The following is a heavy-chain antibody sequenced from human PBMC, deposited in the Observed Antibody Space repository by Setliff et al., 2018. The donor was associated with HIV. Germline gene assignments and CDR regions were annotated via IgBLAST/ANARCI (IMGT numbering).Heavy chain of an antibody. CDR1: GGSISSDNW. D-gene: IGHD2-2*01. CDR2: IYHSEYT. J-gene: IGHJ6*02. Sequence: PSETLSLTCAVSGGSISSDNWWTWVRQPPGKGLEWIGEIYHSEYTNYNPSLKSRVSMSVDKSKNQFSVKLTSVTAADTAVYYCARGHCSGTNCYGVDYYGMDVWGQGTTVTVSS. CDR3: ARGHCSGTNCYGVDYYGMDV. V-gene: IGHV4-4*02.